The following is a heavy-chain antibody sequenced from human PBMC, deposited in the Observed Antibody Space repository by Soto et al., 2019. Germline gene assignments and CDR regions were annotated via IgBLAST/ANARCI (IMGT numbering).Heavy chain of an antibody. Sequence: QVQLVESGGGVVQPGRSLRLSCAASGFTFSSYGMHWVRQAPGKGLEWVAVISYDGSNKYYADSVKGRFTISRDNSKNTLYLQMNSLRAEDTAVYYCAKYSAGWNDDLFDPWGQGTLVTVSS. CDR2: ISYDGSNK. CDR3: AKYSAGWNDDLFDP. J-gene: IGHJ5*02. V-gene: IGHV3-30*18. D-gene: IGHD1-1*01. CDR1: GFTFSSYG.